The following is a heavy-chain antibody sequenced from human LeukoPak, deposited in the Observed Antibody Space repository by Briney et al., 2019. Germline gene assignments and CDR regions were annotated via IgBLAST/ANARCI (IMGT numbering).Heavy chain of an antibody. D-gene: IGHD6-13*01. J-gene: IGHJ5*02. CDR2: INHSGST. V-gene: IGHV4-34*01. CDR3: ARGPYSSSWYVSWFDP. Sequence: SETLSLTCTVSGGSISSYYWSWIRQPPGKGLEWIGEINHSGSTNYNPSLKSRVTISVDTSKNQFSLKLSSVTAADTAVYYCARGPYSSSWYVSWFDPWGQGTLVTVSS. CDR1: GGSISSYY.